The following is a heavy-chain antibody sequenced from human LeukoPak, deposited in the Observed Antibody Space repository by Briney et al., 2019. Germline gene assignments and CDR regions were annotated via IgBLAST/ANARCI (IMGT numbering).Heavy chain of an antibody. D-gene: IGHD3-16*02. V-gene: IGHV1-3*01. CDR3: ARDSSIMITFGGVIVENWFDP. CDR1: GYTFTSYA. Sequence: GASVKVSCKASGYTFTSYAMHWVRQAPGLRLEWMGWINAGNGNTKYSQKFQGRVTITRDTSASTAYMELSSLRSEDTAVYYCARDSSIMITFGGVIVENWFDPWGQGTLVTVSS. J-gene: IGHJ5*02. CDR2: INAGNGNT.